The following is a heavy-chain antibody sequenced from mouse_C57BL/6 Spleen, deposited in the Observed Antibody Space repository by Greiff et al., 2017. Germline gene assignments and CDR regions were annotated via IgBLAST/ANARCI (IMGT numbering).Heavy chain of an antibody. D-gene: IGHD1-1*01. V-gene: IGHV5-17*01. CDR3: AKSSSYAMDY. J-gene: IGHJ4*01. CDR2: ISSGSSTI. CDR1: GFTFSDYG. Sequence: EVQVVESGGGLVKPGGSLKLSCAASGFTFSDYGMHWVRQAPEKGLEWVAYISSGSSTIYYVDTVKGRFTISRDNAKNTLFLQMTSLRSEDTAMYYCAKSSSYAMDYWGQGTSVTVSS.